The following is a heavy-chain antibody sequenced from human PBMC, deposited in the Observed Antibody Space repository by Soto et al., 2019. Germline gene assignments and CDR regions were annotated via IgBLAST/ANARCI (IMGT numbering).Heavy chain of an antibody. CDR3: ATVDSSAYGMDV. J-gene: IGHJ6*02. CDR2: FDPEDGET. D-gene: IGHD3-22*01. Sequence: ASVKVSCKVSGYTLTELSMHWVRQAPGKGLEWMGGFDPEDGETIYAQKFQGRVTMTEDTSTDTAYMELSSLRSEDTAVYYCATVDSSAYGMDVWGQGTTVTVSS. V-gene: IGHV1-24*01. CDR1: GYTLTELS.